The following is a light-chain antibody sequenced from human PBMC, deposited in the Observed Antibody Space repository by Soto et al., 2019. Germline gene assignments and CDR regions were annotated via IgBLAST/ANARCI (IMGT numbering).Light chain of an antibody. CDR3: TSYRASSTPYD. J-gene: IGLJ1*01. CDR2: EVR. CDR1: SSDVGGYNY. Sequence: QSVLTQPASVSGSRGQSITISCTGTSSDVGGYNYVSWYQQNPGKAPKLMIFEVRHRPSGVSNRFSGSKSGNTASLTISGLQAEDEPDYYCTSYRASSTPYDFGTGTKVTVL. V-gene: IGLV2-14*01.